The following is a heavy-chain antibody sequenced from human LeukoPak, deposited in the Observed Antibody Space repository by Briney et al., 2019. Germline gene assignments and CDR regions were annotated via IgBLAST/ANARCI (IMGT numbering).Heavy chain of an antibody. CDR2: IYHSGGT. D-gene: IGHD2-21*02. CDR3: ARGRLSRGPYFDY. V-gene: IGHV4-34*01. Sequence: GSLRLSCTVSGFTLSSYEMSWIRQPPGKGLEWIGNIYHSGGTDYNPSLKSRVTTSIDTSKNQFSLKLTSVTAADTAVYYCARGRLSRGPYFDYWGQGTLVTVSS. CDR1: GFTLSSYE. J-gene: IGHJ4*02.